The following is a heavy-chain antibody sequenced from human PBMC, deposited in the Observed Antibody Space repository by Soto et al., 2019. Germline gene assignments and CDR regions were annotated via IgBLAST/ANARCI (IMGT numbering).Heavy chain of an antibody. CDR3: AKETYGSGWTLDS. CDR2: ISGGGGNT. Sequence: DVQLLESGGGVVQSGGSLRLSCSASVFACSDYSMHWVRQAPGKGPEWVSAISGGGGNTYYAGSVNGRFTISRDNSRNTLYLQMHSLRDDDTDLYYCAKETYGSGWTLDSWGQGTRATVSS. CDR1: VFACSDYS. J-gene: IGHJ4*02. D-gene: IGHD6-19*01. V-gene: IGHV3-23*01.